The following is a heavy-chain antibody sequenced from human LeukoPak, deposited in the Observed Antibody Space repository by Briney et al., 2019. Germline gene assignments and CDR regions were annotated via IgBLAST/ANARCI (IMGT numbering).Heavy chain of an antibody. CDR3: ARNDGVPALSFDY. J-gene: IGHJ4*02. D-gene: IGHD2-2*01. Sequence: ASVKVSCKASGYTFTGYYMHWVRQAPGQGLEWMGWINPNSGGINYAQKFQGRVTMTRDTSISTAYMELSRLRSDDTAVYYCARNDGVPALSFDYWGQGTLVTVSS. V-gene: IGHV1-2*02. CDR2: INPNSGGI. CDR1: GYTFTGYY.